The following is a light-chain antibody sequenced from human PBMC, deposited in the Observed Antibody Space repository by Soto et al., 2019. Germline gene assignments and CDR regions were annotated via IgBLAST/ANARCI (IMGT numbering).Light chain of an antibody. CDR1: QGISNS. Sequence: DIQMTQSPSFLSASVGDRVTITCRANQGISNSLAWYHHKPGKVPKLLIYAASTLHSGVPSRFSGSGSGTDFTLTISSLQPEDVAVYYCQKHSSVPFTFGGGTKVEIK. V-gene: IGKV1-27*01. CDR3: QKHSSVPFT. CDR2: AAS. J-gene: IGKJ4*01.